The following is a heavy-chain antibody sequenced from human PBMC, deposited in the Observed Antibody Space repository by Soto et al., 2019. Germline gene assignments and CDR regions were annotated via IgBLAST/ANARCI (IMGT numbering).Heavy chain of an antibody. J-gene: IGHJ5*02. CDR3: ARDHPGYCSGGSCYALNWFDP. D-gene: IGHD2-15*01. CDR2: IYYSGST. V-gene: IGHV4-59*01. Sequence: SETLSLTCTVSGGSISSYYWSWIRQPPGKGLEWIGYIYYSGSTNYNPSLKSRVTISVDTSKNQFSLKLSSVTAADTAVYYCARDHPGYCSGGSCYALNWFDPWGQGTLVTVSS. CDR1: GGSISSYY.